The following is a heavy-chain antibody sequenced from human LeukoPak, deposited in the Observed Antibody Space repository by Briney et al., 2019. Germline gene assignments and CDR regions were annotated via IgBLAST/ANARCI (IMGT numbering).Heavy chain of an antibody. CDR1: GYTFTGYY. CDR2: INSNSGGT. J-gene: IGHJ4*02. CDR3: ARRSAYGGLDY. D-gene: IGHD4-23*01. Sequence: ASVKVSCKASGYTFTGYYINWVRQAPGHGLEWMGWINSNSGGTNYAQKFQGRVTITRDTSISTAYMELSRLRSDDTAMYYCARRSAYGGLDYWGQGTLVTVSS. V-gene: IGHV1-2*02.